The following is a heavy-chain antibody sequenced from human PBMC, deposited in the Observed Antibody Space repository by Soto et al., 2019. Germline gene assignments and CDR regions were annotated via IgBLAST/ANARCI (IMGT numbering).Heavy chain of an antibody. CDR3: ARARSMVRGVMGYYYMDV. D-gene: IGHD3-10*01. J-gene: IGHJ6*03. V-gene: IGHV4-31*03. Sequence: SETLSLTCTVSGDSIGSGAYYWSWIRQHPGKGLEWIGSIYYSGSTYYNPSLKSRVTISVDTSKNQFSLKLSSVTAADTAVYYCARARSMVRGVMGYYYMDVWGKGTTVTVSS. CDR1: GDSIGSGAYY. CDR2: IYYSGST.